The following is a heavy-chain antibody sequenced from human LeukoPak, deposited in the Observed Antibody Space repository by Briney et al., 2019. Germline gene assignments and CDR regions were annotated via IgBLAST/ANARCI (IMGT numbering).Heavy chain of an antibody. J-gene: IGHJ6*02. Sequence: GASVKVSCKASGYTFTSYDINWVRQAPGQGLEWMGWSRAYNGNTNYAQKLQDRVTMTTDTSTSTAYMELRSLRSDDTAVYYCARDQDYYDSSGYSDYSIYYYYGMDVWGQGTTVTVSS. CDR2: SRAYNGNT. V-gene: IGHV1-18*01. CDR1: GYTFTSYD. D-gene: IGHD3-22*01. CDR3: ARDQDYYDSSGYSDYSIYYYYGMDV.